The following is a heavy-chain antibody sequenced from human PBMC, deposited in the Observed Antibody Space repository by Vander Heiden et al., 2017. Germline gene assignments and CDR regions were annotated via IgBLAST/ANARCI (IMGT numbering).Heavy chain of an antibody. Sequence: QVQLVASGGGVVQPGRSLRLSCAASGFPFSNYGMHWVRQAPGKGLEWVAVISYDGSNKNYADSVKGRFTISRDNSKNTLFLQMNSLRAEDTAVYYCAKDAYCSGGNCYQYFQHWGQGTLVTVSS. CDR3: AKDAYCSGGNCYQYFQH. J-gene: IGHJ1*01. CDR2: ISYDGSNK. V-gene: IGHV3-30*18. D-gene: IGHD2-15*01. CDR1: GFPFSNYG.